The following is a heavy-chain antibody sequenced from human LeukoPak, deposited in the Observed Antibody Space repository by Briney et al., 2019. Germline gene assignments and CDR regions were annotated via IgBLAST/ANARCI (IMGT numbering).Heavy chain of an antibody. V-gene: IGHV3-30*03. Sequence: GGSLRLSCAASRFTFSTYGMHWVRQAPGKGLEWVAVISYDGSNKYYADSVKGRFTISRDNAKNSLHLQMNSLRAEDTAVYYCARGSIDVWGSYRHFDYWGQGSLVTVSS. CDR1: RFTFSTYG. D-gene: IGHD3-16*02. CDR2: ISYDGSNK. J-gene: IGHJ4*02. CDR3: ARGSIDVWGSYRHFDY.